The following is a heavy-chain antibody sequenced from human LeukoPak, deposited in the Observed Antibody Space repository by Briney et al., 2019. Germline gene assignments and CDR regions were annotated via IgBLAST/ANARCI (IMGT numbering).Heavy chain of an antibody. CDR2: LNRSGRA. V-gene: IGHV4-34*01. J-gene: IGHJ4*02. CDR1: GGSSSGYY. CDR3: ASGSLVRGVMDFDD. Sequence: PSETLSLTCAVYGGSSSGYYWIWFRQPPGEGLEWIGELNRSGRAYYNPSLKSRVTISIETSENQFLLKMNSVTAADTAVYYCASGSLVRGVMDFDDWGQGTLVTVSS. D-gene: IGHD3-10*01.